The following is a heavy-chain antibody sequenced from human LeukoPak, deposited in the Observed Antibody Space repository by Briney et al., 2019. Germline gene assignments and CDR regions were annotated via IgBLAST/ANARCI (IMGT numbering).Heavy chain of an antibody. CDR1: GITFSSYA. CDR2: IKEDGSTI. D-gene: IGHD7-27*01. CDR3: VRDPGWGAIDY. V-gene: IGHV3-7*01. Sequence: PGGSLRLSCIASGITFSSYAMTWVRQAPGKGLEWVADIKEDGSTILFVDSMRGRFTISRDNAKNSLYLQMNSLRVEDTGVYYCVRDPGWGAIDYWGRGILVTVTS. J-gene: IGHJ4*02.